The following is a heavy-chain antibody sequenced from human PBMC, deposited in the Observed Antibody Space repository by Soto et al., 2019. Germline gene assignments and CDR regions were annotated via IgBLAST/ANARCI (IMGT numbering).Heavy chain of an antibody. V-gene: IGHV3-15*07. CDR1: GFTFTTAW. D-gene: IGHD3-22*01. J-gene: IGHJ4*01. Sequence: EVQLVESGGGLVKPGGPLRLSCAPSGFTFTTAWINGSARAPGKGLEGVGRIKSKIDGGTTDFAAPVKGRFAISRDDSRNMVYFQMNSLEIEDTAVYYCTTDSHFTMKLVRFDYWGLGTLVTVSS. CDR2: IKSKIDGGTT. CDR3: TTDSHFTMKLVRFDY.